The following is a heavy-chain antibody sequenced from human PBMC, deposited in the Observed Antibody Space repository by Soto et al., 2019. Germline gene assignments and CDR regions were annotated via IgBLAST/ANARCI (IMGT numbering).Heavy chain of an antibody. CDR1: GVSISSGNW. D-gene: IGHD3-10*01. Sequence: SETLSLTYSVSGVSISSGNWWTWVRQSPQRGLEYIGEIFHDGTANYYPSFERRVAISVDTSKNQFSLKLTSVTAADTAIYFCARRVYDTRLNYMYFDFWGQGTLVTVSS. J-gene: IGHJ4*02. CDR2: IFHDGTA. CDR3: ARRVYDTRLNYMYFDF. V-gene: IGHV4-4*02.